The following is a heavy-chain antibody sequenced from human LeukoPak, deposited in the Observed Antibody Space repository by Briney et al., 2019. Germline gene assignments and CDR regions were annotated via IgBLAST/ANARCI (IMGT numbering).Heavy chain of an antibody. J-gene: IGHJ4*02. CDR3: ARRQSLFQGASFDS. D-gene: IGHD3-10*01. Sequence: GASVKVSCKASGYTFTGYYMHWVRQAPGQGLEWMGWINPNSGGTNYAQKFQGRVTMTRDTSISTAYMELSRLRSDDTAIYYCARRQSLFQGASFDSWGQGTLVTVSA. CDR1: GYTFTGYY. V-gene: IGHV1-2*02. CDR2: INPNSGGT.